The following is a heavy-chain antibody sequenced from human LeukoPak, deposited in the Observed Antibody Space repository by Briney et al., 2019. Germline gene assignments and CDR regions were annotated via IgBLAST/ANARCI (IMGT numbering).Heavy chain of an antibody. Sequence: PGGSLRLSCAASGFTFSDYYMNWIRQAPGKGLGWVSYMSNSGGTIYYTDSVEGRFVMSRDNAKNSLYLEMNSLRAEDTAVYYCARDYGGGNFDFWGQGTVVTVSS. D-gene: IGHD4-23*01. CDR2: MSNSGGTI. J-gene: IGHJ4*02. CDR1: GFTFSDYY. V-gene: IGHV3-11*01. CDR3: ARDYGGGNFDF.